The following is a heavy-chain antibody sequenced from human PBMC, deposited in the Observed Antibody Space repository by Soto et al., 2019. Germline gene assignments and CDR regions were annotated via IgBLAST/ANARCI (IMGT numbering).Heavy chain of an antibody. CDR2: ISPNGNNQ. D-gene: IGHD3-22*01. CDR1: GFSFSVYA. J-gene: IGHJ4*02. CDR3: ASGAAFYYDTSRY. Sequence: GGSLRLSCAAPGFSFSVYALHWIRQAPGDGLEWVAVISPNGNNQYYADSVKGRFTISRDTSKSTLSLQMTSLRPEDTAVYYCASGAAFYYDTSRYWGQGTLVTVSS. V-gene: IGHV3-30*04.